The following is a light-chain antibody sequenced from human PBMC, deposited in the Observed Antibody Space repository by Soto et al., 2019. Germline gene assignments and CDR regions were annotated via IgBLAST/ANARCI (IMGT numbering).Light chain of an antibody. CDR2: GAS. CDR1: QTIRSNY. CDR3: QQYGSSPWT. V-gene: IGKV3-20*01. Sequence: ETVLTQSPGTLSLSPGERATLSCRASQTIRSNYLAWYRQTPGQAPRLLIYGASNRAPGIADRFSGSGSGTDFTLIFSRLEPEDFALYYCQQYGSSPWTFGQGTKVEIK. J-gene: IGKJ1*01.